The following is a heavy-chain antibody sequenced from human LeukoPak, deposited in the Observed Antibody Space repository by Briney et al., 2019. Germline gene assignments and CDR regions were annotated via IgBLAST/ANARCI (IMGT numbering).Heavy chain of an antibody. CDR3: AKAISTYYDFWSARKPNWFDP. CDR2: ISGSGGST. CDR1: GFTFSSYA. V-gene: IGHV3-23*01. D-gene: IGHD3-3*01. Sequence: PGGSLRLSCAASGFTFSSYAMSWVRQAPGKGLEWVSAISGSGGSTYYADSVKGRFTISRDNSKNTLYLQMNSLRAEDTAVYYCAKAISTYYDFWSARKPNWFDPWGQGTLVTVSS. J-gene: IGHJ5*02.